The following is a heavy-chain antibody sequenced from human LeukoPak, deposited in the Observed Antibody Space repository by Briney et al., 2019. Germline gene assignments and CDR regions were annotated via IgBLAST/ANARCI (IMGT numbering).Heavy chain of an antibody. J-gene: IGHJ5*02. CDR2: IYYSVST. CDR3: ARLATRITMVRGVTRNWFDP. CDR1: GGSISSYY. V-gene: IGHV4-59*08. Sequence: PSETLSLTCTVSGGSISSYYWSWIRQPPGKGLEWIGYIYYSVSTNYNPSLKSRVTISVDTSKNQFSLKLSSVTAADTAVYYCARLATRITMVRGVTRNWFDPWGQGTLVTVSS. D-gene: IGHD3-10*01.